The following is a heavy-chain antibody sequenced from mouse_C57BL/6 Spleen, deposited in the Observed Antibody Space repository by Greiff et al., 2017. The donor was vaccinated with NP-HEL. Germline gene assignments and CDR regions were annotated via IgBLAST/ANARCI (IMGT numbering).Heavy chain of an antibody. CDR1: GYTFTSYW. CDR2: IDPSDSYT. J-gene: IGHJ3*01. D-gene: IGHD1-1*01. Sequence: QVQLQQSGAELVKPGASVKLSCKASGYTFTSYWMQWVKQRPGQGLEWIGEIDPSDSYTNYNQKFKGKATLTVDTSSSTAYMQLSSLTSEDSAVYYCARRDYGSSKVFAYWGQGTLVTVSA. CDR3: ARRDYGSSKVFAY. V-gene: IGHV1-50*01.